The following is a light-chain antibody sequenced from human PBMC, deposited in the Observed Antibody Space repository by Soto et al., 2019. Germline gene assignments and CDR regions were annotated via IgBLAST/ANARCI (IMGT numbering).Light chain of an antibody. J-gene: IGLJ1*01. Sequence: QSALTQPASVSGSPGQPITISSTGTSSDVGNYNLVSWYQQHPCKAPKLMIYDVSKRPSGVSNRFSGSKSGNTASLTISGLQADDEADYYCCSYAGDSYVFGTGTKVTV. CDR3: CSYAGDSYV. V-gene: IGLV2-23*02. CDR2: DVS. CDR1: SSDVGNYNL.